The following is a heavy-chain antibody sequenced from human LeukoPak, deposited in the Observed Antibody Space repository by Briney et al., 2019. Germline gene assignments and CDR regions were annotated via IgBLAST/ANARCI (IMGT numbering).Heavy chain of an antibody. CDR3: ARVPLSGGHRTYYFDY. V-gene: IGHV3-33*01. D-gene: IGHD1-14*01. J-gene: IGHJ4*02. CDR2: IRYDGSNK. Sequence: GGSLRLSCAASGFTFSSYGMHWVRQAPGKGLEWVAVIRYDGSNKYYADSVKGRFTISRDNSRNTLYLQMNSLRAEDTAVYYCARVPLSGGHRTYYFDYWGQGTLVTVSS. CDR1: GFTFSSYG.